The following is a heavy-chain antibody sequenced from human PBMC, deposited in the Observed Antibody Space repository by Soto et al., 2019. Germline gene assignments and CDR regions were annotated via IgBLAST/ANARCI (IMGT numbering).Heavy chain of an antibody. CDR2: ISSRDNTI. J-gene: IGHJ6*02. D-gene: IGHD5-12*01. CDR1: EFSFSDYY. V-gene: IGHV3-11*01. CDR3: ARTDGGYPPLYYGMDV. Sequence: QVHLVESWGDLVKPGGSLRLSCAASEFSFSDYYMNWIRQAPGKGLEWVSSISSRDNTIYYADSVQGRFTISRDNAKNSAYLQMNSLRAEDTAVYYCARTDGGYPPLYYGMDVWGQGTTVTVSS.